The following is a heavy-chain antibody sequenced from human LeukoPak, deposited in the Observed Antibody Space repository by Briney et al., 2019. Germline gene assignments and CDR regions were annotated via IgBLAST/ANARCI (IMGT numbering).Heavy chain of an antibody. CDR3: ASGPESYYFDY. Sequence: PSETLSLTCTVSGGSISPYYWSWIRQPPGKGLEWIGYIYYSGSTNYNPSLKSRVTISLDTSKNHLSLKMTSVTVADTAMYYCASGPESYYFDYWGQGALVTVSS. J-gene: IGHJ4*02. V-gene: IGHV4-59*01. CDR1: GGSISPYY. CDR2: IYYSGST.